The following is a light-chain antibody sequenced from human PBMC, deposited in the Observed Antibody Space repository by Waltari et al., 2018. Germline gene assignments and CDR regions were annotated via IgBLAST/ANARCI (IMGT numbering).Light chain of an antibody. J-gene: IGKJ1*01. V-gene: IGKV3-20*01. CDR1: QRVSRVVST. CDR3: QRYGTLPGT. CDR2: DAS. Sequence: ASQRVSRVVSTLAWYQQNPGQAPRLLIYDASTWATGIPDRFGGSGSGTDFTPTISRLGPDVFAVYYCQRYGTLPGTFGQGTKVEIK.